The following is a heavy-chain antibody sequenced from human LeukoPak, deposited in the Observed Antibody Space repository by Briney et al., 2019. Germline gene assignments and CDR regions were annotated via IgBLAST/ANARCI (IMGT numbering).Heavy chain of an antibody. D-gene: IGHD5-24*01. CDR1: GFTFSSYA. Sequence: PGGSLRLSCAASGFTFSSYAMHWVRQAPGKGLEWVAVISYDGSNKYYADSVKGRFTISRDNSKNTLYLQMNSLRAEDTAVYYCARATPMATIPGFDYWGQGTLVTVSS. CDR3: ARATPMATIPGFDY. J-gene: IGHJ4*02. CDR2: ISYDGSNK. V-gene: IGHV3-30-3*01.